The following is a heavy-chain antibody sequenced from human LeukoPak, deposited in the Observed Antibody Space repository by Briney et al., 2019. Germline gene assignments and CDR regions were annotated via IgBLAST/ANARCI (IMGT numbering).Heavy chain of an antibody. CDR3: ASLGSSGY. V-gene: IGHV1-69*05. J-gene: IGHJ4*02. D-gene: IGHD3-22*01. CDR1: GGTFSSYA. Sequence: SVKVSCKASGGTFSSYAISWVRQAPGQGLEWMGGIIPIFGTANYAQKFQGRVTITTDESTSTAYMELSSLRSEDTAVYCCASLGSSGYWGQGTLVTVSS. CDR2: IIPIFGTA.